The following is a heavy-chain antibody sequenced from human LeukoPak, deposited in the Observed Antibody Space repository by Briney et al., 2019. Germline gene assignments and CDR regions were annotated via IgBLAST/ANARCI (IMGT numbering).Heavy chain of an antibody. CDR3: ASRSVVDGDYVPFDY. D-gene: IGHD4-17*01. Sequence: ASVKVSCKVSGYTLTELSMHWVRQAPGKGLEWMGGFDPEDGETIYAQKFQGRVTMTEDTSTDTAYMELSGLRSEDTAVYYCASRSVVDGDYVPFDYWGQGTLVTVSS. CDR1: GYTLTELS. V-gene: IGHV1-24*01. CDR2: FDPEDGET. J-gene: IGHJ4*02.